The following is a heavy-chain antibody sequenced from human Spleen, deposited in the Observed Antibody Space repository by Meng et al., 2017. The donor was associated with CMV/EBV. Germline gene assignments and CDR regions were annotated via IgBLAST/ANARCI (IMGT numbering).Heavy chain of an antibody. CDR2: ISSSGIII. Sequence: GESLKISCAASGFNFRSYDMNWVRQAPGKGLEWISHISSSGIIIHYADSVKGRFTISRDNAKNSLYLQMNSLRAEDTAVYYCARVVVDPYYYGMDVWGQGTTVTVSS. J-gene: IGHJ6*02. CDR1: GFNFRSYD. CDR3: ARVVVDPYYYGMDV. D-gene: IGHD2-15*01. V-gene: IGHV3-48*03.